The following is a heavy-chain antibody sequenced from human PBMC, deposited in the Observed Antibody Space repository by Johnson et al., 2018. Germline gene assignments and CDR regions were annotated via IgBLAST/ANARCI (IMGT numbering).Heavy chain of an antibody. Sequence: QVQLVQSGAEVKKPGASVKVSCKASGYTFTSYDINWVRQATGQGLEWLGWMNPNSGNTGYAQKFQGRVTMTRNTSTSTAYMELGSLRSEDTAVYYCARRAPDHCGGDCHNFDCWGQGTLVTVSS. D-gene: IGHD2-21*02. V-gene: IGHV1-8*01. J-gene: IGHJ4*02. CDR1: GYTFTSYD. CDR2: MNPNSGNT. CDR3: ARRAPDHCGGDCHNFDC.